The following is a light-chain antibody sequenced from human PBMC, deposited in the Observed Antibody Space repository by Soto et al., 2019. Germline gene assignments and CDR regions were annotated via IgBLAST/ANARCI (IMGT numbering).Light chain of an antibody. J-gene: IGLJ1*01. Sequence: QYVLTQPPSVSAAPGQKVTISCSGSSSNIGKSHVSWYQHLPGTAPKLLIYDNDKRTSGIPDRFSGSKSGTAATLDITGLQTGDEAEYYCATWDDSLSAAVFGPGTKVTVL. CDR1: SSNIGKSH. CDR3: ATWDDSLSAAV. CDR2: DND. V-gene: IGLV1-51*01.